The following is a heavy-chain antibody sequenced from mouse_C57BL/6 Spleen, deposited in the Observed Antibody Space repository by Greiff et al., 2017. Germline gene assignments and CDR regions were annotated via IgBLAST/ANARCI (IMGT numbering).Heavy chain of an antibody. V-gene: IGHV1-26*01. J-gene: IGHJ3*01. CDR3: ARASSILYDSVAY. CDR2: INPNNGGT. CDR1: GYTFTDYY. Sequence: VQLQQSGPELVKPGASVKISCKASGYTFTDYYMNWVKQSHGKSLEWIGDINPNNGGTSYNQKFKGKATLTVDTSSSTAYMELRSLTSEDSAVYYCARASSILYDSVAYWGQGTLVTVSA. D-gene: IGHD1-1*01.